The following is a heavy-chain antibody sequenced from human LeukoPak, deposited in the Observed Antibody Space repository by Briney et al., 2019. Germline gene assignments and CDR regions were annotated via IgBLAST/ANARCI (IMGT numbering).Heavy chain of an antibody. Sequence: SETLSLTCGVYGGSFSGYYWTWIRQPPGKGLEWIGVINHRGSTNYNPSLKSRVTISVDTSKNEFSLNLDSVTAADTAVYYCARTTYYEFWSGSPGAFDIWGQGSRVTVSS. CDR3: ARTTYYEFWSGSPGAFDI. V-gene: IGHV4-34*01. CDR2: INHRGST. CDR1: GGSFSGYY. D-gene: IGHD3-3*01. J-gene: IGHJ3*02.